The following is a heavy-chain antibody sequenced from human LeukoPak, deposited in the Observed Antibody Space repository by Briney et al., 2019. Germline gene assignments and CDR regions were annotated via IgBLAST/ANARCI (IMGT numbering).Heavy chain of an antibody. CDR1: GFTFSNHA. Sequence: AGGSLRLSCAASGFTFSNHAMTWVRQAPGKGLEWVSGISISGHKTYYADSVKGRFTISRDNSKNTVYLQMNSLRVDDTVVYYCANEEVPNDYWGQGTLVTVSS. J-gene: IGHJ4*02. CDR2: ISISGHKT. CDR3: ANEEVPNDY. D-gene: IGHD1-1*01. V-gene: IGHV3-23*01.